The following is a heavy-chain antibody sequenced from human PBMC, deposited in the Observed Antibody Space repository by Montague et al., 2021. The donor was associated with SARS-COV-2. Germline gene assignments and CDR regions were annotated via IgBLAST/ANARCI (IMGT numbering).Heavy chain of an antibody. J-gene: IGHJ4*02. D-gene: IGHD3-9*01. CDR2: IYYSGST. CDR1: GGSISSYY. Sequence: SETLSLTCTVSGGSISSYYWSWIRQPPGKGREWIGYIYYSGSTNYNPSLKSRVTISVDTSKNQFSLKLSSVTAADTAVYYCARHALGYFDWLNEGYFDYWGQGTLVTVSS. V-gene: IGHV4-59*08. CDR3: ARHALGYFDWLNEGYFDY.